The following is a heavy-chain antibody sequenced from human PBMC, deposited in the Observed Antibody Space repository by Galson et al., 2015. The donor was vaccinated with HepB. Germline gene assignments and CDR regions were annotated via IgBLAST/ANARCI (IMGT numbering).Heavy chain of an antibody. CDR3: ARAERFLEWLSPVDY. V-gene: IGHV1-69*13. D-gene: IGHD3-3*01. J-gene: IGHJ4*02. CDR2: IIPIFGTA. CDR1: GGTFSSYA. Sequence: SVKVSCKASGGTFSSYAISWVRQAPGQGLEWMGGIIPIFGTANYAQKFQGRVTITAYESTSTAYMELSSLRSEDTAVYYCARAERFLEWLSPVDYWGQGTLVTVSS.